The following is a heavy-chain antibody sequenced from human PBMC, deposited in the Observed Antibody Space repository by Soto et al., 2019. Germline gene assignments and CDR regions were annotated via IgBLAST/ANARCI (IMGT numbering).Heavy chain of an antibody. CDR2: IIPIVGSA. V-gene: IGHV1-69*06. CDR3: ARSQGSSTSLELYYYYYYGMDV. CDR1: GGTFSSYA. Sequence: QVQLVQSGAEVKKPGSSVKVSCKASGGTFSSYAISWVRHAPGQGLEWMGGIIPIVGSANYAQKFHGRVTITADKSTSTAYMELSSLRSEDTAVYYCARSQGSSTSLELYYYYYYGMDVWGQGTTVTVSS. D-gene: IGHD2-2*01. J-gene: IGHJ6*02.